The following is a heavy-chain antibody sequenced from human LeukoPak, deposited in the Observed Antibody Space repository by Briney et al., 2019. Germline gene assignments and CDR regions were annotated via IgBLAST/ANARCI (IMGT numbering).Heavy chain of an antibody. J-gene: IGHJ1*01. CDR1: GFTFSSYE. D-gene: IGHD5-24*01. CDR2: ISSSGSTI. Sequence: GGSLRLSCAASGFTFSSYEMNWVRQAPGKGLEWVSYISSSGSTIYYADSVKGRFTISRDIAKNSLYLQMNSLRAEDTAVYYCARDLLRRDGYNDFFQHWGQGTLVTVSS. V-gene: IGHV3-48*03. CDR3: ARDLLRRDGYNDFFQH.